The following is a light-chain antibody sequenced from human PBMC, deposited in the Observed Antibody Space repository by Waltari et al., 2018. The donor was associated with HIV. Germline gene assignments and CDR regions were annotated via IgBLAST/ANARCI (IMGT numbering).Light chain of an antibody. CDR3: QSYGASLSGLWV. Sequence: HSTLTQPPSVSGAPGQRITISCAGNMSNLGAGSAVHWYQQFPGSAPKLLTFHTHKRPSGVPDRCSGSKSGPSASLAITGLQTEDEADYYCQSYGASLSGLWVFGGGTRLTVL. V-gene: IGLV1-40*01. CDR2: HTH. J-gene: IGLJ3*02. CDR1: MSNLGAGSA.